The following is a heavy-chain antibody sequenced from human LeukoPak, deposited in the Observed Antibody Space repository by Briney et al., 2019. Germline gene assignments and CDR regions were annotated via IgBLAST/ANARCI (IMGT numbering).Heavy chain of an antibody. V-gene: IGHV4-30-4*08. CDR2: IYYSGST. CDR1: GGSISSGDYY. J-gene: IGHJ4*02. D-gene: IGHD3-9*01. Sequence: SETLSLTCTVSGGSISSGDYYWSWIRQPPGQGLVWIGNIYYSGSTYYNPSLKSRVTISVDTSKNQFSLKLSSVTAADTAVYYCALRYYDILTGYSEFDYWGQGTLVTVSS. CDR3: ALRYYDILTGYSEFDY.